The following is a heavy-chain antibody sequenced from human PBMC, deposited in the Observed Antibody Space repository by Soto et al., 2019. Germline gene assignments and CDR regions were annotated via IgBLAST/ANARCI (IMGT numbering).Heavy chain of an antibody. CDR3: ARGYYGSGHNWFDP. V-gene: IGHV3-74*01. Sequence: EVQLVESGGGLFQPGGPLRLSCAASGFTFSSYWMHWVRQAPGKGLVWVSRINSDGSSTSYADSVKGRFTISRDNAKNTLYLQMNSPRAEDTAVYYCARGYYGSGHNWFDPWGQGTLVTVSP. J-gene: IGHJ5*02. D-gene: IGHD3-10*01. CDR1: GFTFSSYW. CDR2: INSDGSST.